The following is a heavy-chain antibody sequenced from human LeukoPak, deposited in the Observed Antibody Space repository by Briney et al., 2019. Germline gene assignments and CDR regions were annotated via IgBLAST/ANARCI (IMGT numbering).Heavy chain of an antibody. D-gene: IGHD3-16*01. CDR2: IIPIFGTA. J-gene: IGHJ5*02. Sequence: ASVKVSCKASGGTFSSYAINWVRQAPGQGLEWMGGIIPIFGTANYAQKFQGRVTITADKSTSTAYMELSSLRSEDTAVYYCATSLGHLLLGAWFDPWGQGTLVTVSS. V-gene: IGHV1-69*06. CDR1: GGTFSSYA. CDR3: ATSLGHLLLGAWFDP.